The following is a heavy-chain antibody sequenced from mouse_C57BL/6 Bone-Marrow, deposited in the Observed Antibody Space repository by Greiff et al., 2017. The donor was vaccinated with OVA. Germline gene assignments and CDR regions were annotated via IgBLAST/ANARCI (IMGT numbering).Heavy chain of an antibody. Sequence: QVQLKQPGAELVRPGSSVKLSCKASGYTFTSYWMHWVKQRPIQGLEWIGNIDPSDSETHYNQKFKDKATLTVDKSSSTAYMQLSSLTSEDSAVYYCARPGWPGYFDYWGQGTTLTVSS. D-gene: IGHD3-1*01. V-gene: IGHV1-52*01. CDR2: IDPSDSET. CDR3: ARPGWPGYFDY. J-gene: IGHJ2*01. CDR1: GYTFTSYW.